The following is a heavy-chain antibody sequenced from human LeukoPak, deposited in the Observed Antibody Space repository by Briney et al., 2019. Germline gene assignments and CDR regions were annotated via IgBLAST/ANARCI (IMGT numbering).Heavy chain of an antibody. J-gene: IGHJ3*02. D-gene: IGHD2-21*01. V-gene: IGHV3-74*01. CDR2: IKSDGSST. CDR1: GFTFSNYW. Sequence: GGPLRLSCAASGFTFSNYWMHWVRQAPGKGLVWVSRIKSDGSSTNYADSVKGRFTISRDNAKNTLYLQMNSLRAEDTAMYYCTRILVGGSRAFDIWGQGTMATVSS. CDR3: TRILVGGSRAFDI.